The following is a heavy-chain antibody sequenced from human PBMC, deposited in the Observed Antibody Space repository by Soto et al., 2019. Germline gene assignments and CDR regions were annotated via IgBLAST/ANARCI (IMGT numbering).Heavy chain of an antibody. CDR2: IRSKGDNYAT. CDR1: GFIFSDSP. V-gene: IGHV3-73*01. CDR3: TRLVDWDQGNEY. D-gene: IGHD2-21*01. Sequence: EGQLVESGGGLVQPGGSLKLSCAASGFIFSDSPIHWVRQASGKGLEWVGRIRSKGDNYATAYAASVRGRFTISRDDSKNTAYLQMNSLKTEDTAVYYCTRLVDWDQGNEYWGQGTLVTVSS. J-gene: IGHJ4*02.